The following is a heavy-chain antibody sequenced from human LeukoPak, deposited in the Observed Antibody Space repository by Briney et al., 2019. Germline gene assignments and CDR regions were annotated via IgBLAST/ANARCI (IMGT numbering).Heavy chain of an antibody. V-gene: IGHV3-23*01. D-gene: IGHD3-22*01. CDR2: ISGSGGST. CDR1: GFTFSSFW. CDR3: AKSPKWLGGYYDY. J-gene: IGHJ4*02. Sequence: GGSLRLSCAASGFTFSSFWMHWVRQAPGKGLEWVSAISGSGGSTYYADSVKGRFTISRDNSKNTLYLQMNSLRAEDTAVYYCAKSPKWLGGYYDYWGQGTLVTVSS.